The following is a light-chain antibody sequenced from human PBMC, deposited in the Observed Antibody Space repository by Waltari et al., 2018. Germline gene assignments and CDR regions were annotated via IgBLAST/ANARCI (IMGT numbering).Light chain of an antibody. CDR3: HSRDASGVGGT. CDR2: DKN. CDR1: SLRSYY. V-gene: IGLV3-19*01. Sequence: TQDPAVSVAMGQTVRITSQGDSLRSYYASWYQQRPGQAPILIMYDKNNRPSGVPDRFSGSSSDNTASLTITGAQAEDEGHYYCHSRDASGVGGTFGGGTKLTVL. J-gene: IGLJ2*01.